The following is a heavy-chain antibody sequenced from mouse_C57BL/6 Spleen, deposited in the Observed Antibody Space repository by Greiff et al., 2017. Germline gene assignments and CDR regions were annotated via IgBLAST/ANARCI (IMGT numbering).Heavy chain of an antibody. V-gene: IGHV1-59*01. CDR1: GYTFTSYW. D-gene: IGHD2-1*01. J-gene: IGHJ4*01. Sequence: VQLQQPGAELVRPGTSVKLSCKASGYTFTSYWMHWVKQRPGQGLEWIGVIDPSDSYTNYNQKFQGKATLTVDTSSSTAYLQLSSLTSEDSAVYYWARKGIYYGNYEGAMDYWGQGTSVTVSS. CDR3: ARKGIYYGNYEGAMDY. CDR2: IDPSDSYT.